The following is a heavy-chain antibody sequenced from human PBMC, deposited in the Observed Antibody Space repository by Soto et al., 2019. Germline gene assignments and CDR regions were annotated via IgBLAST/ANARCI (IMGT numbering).Heavy chain of an antibody. CDR2: IKQDGSEK. CDR3: ASFGSDYYFWSGYYAHDY. V-gene: IGHV3-7*01. Sequence: EVQLVESGGGLVQPGGSLRLSCAASGFTFSSYWMSWVRQAPGKGLEWVANIKQDGSEKYYVDSVKGRFTISRDNAKNSLYLQMNSLRAEDTAVYYCASFGSDYYFWSGYYAHDYWGQGTLVTVSS. CDR1: GFTFSSYW. D-gene: IGHD3-3*01. J-gene: IGHJ4*02.